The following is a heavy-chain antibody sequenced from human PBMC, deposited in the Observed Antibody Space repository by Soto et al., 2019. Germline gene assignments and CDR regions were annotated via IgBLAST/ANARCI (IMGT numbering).Heavy chain of an antibody. CDR1: GFTFATFA. Sequence: GGSLRLSCAASGFTFATFAMTWVRQAPGKGLEWVSIISGSGGSTHYADSVRGRFTVSRDNSKNTLYLQMNSLRAEDTAVYYCAKDRRSGTYRSPYQNDAFDIWGQGTMVTVSS. CDR3: AKDRRSGTYRSPYQNDAFDI. D-gene: IGHD1-26*01. CDR2: ISGSGGST. V-gene: IGHV3-23*01. J-gene: IGHJ3*02.